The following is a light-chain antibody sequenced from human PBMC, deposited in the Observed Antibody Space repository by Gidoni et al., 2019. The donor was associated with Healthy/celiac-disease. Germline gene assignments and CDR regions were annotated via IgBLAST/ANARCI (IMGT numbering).Light chain of an antibody. CDR1: SSDVGNYNL. J-gene: IGLJ2*01. V-gene: IGLV2-23*01. CDR2: EGS. CDR3: CSYAGSSILL. Sequence: QSALTQPASLSGTPGQSITISCTGTSSDVGNYNLVSWYQQQPVKATKLLLYEGSHRPSGVSNRFSGSKSGNTASLTVAGLQAKDEADYYYCSYAGSSILLFGGGTKLTVL.